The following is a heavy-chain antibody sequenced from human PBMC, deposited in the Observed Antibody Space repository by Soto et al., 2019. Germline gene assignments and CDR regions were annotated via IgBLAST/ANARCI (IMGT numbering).Heavy chain of an antibody. CDR3: ARGDMVRKNDAFDI. Sequence: EAQLVESGGGLVQPGGSLRLSCAASGFTFSSFWMNWVRQTPGKGLEWVAHIKPDGSEKYFVDSVRGRFTISRDNAKNSVYLQMNSLRAEDTAVYYCARGDMVRKNDAFDIWGQGTMVTVSS. V-gene: IGHV3-7*01. J-gene: IGHJ3*02. CDR1: GFTFSSFW. D-gene: IGHD3-10*01. CDR2: IKPDGSEK.